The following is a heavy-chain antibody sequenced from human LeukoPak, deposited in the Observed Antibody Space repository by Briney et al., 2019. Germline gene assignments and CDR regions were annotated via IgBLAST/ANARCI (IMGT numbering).Heavy chain of an antibody. V-gene: IGHV5-51*01. CDR1: GYSFTSYW. CDR3: ARGRSGSYHGWHFDY. J-gene: IGHJ4*02. Sequence: GESLKISCKGSGYSFTSYWIGWVRQMPGKGLEWMGIIYPGDSDTRYSPSFQGQVTISADKSISTAYLQWSSLKASDTAMYYCARGRSGSYHGWHFDYWGQGTLVTVSS. CDR2: IYPGDSDT. D-gene: IGHD1-26*01.